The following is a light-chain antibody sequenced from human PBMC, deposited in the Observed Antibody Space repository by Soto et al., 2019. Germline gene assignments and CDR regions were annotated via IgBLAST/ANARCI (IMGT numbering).Light chain of an antibody. V-gene: IGLV2-11*01. CDR1: SSDVGGYNY. CDR3: CSSVGSYTSV. J-gene: IGLJ3*02. Sequence: QSALTQPRSVSGSPGQSVTISCTGTSSDVGGYNYVSWYQQHPGKAPKLMIYDVSKRPSGVPDRFSGSKSGNTASLTISGLQAEDEADYCCSSVGSYTSVFGGGTKLTVL. CDR2: DVS.